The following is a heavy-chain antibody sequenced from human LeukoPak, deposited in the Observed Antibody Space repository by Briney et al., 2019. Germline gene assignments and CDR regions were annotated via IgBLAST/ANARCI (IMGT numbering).Heavy chain of an antibody. CDR2: IYSGGST. CDR1: GFTVSSNY. J-gene: IGHJ4*02. Sequence: GGSLGLPCAASGFTVSSNYMSWARKAPGKGLEWVSVIYSGGSTYYADSVKGRFTISRDNSKNTLYLQMNSLRAEDTAVYYCASLPTLGYWGQGTLVTVSS. CDR3: ASLPTLGY. V-gene: IGHV3-53*01.